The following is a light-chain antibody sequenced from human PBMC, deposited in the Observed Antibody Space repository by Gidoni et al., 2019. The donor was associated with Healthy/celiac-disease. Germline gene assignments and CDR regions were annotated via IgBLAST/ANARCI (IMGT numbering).Light chain of an antibody. J-gene: IGKJ3*01. V-gene: IGKV3-11*01. Sequence: SPGERATLSCRASQSVSSYLAWYQQKPGQAPRLLIYEASNRATGIPARFSGSGSGTDFTLTISSLEPEDFAVYYCQQRSNWPPGFTFGPGTKVDIK. CDR2: EAS. CDR3: QQRSNWPPGFT. CDR1: QSVSSY.